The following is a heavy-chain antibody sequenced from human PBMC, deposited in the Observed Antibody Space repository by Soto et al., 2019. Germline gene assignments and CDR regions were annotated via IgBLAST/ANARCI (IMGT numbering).Heavy chain of an antibody. D-gene: IGHD3-10*01. CDR3: ARDGPYYYASRMDV. CDR2: LHSGGDT. J-gene: IGHJ6*02. V-gene: IGHV3-53*04. CDR1: GIPVSSNY. Sequence: EVQLVESGGGLVQPGGSLRLSCAASGIPVSSNYMTWVRQAPWKWLEWVSVLHSGGDTYYANSVKGRFTISRHDSTNTLFLQMNSLTPEDTAVYYCARDGPYYYASRMDVWGQGTTVTVSS.